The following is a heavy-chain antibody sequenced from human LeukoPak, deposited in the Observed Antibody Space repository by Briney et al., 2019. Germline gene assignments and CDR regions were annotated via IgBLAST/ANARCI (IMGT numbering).Heavy chain of an antibody. V-gene: IGHV3-33*01. Sequence: GGSLRLSCAASGFTFSSYGMHWVRQAPGKGLEWVAVIWYDGSNKYYADSVKGRFTISRDNSKNTLYLQMNSLRAEDTAVYYCARDLTDYGDYGDAFDYWGQGTLVTVSS. CDR2: IWYDGSNK. CDR1: GFTFSSYG. J-gene: IGHJ4*02. D-gene: IGHD4-17*01. CDR3: ARDLTDYGDYGDAFDY.